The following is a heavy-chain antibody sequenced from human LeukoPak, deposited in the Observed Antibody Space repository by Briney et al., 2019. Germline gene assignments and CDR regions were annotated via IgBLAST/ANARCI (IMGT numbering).Heavy chain of an antibody. J-gene: IGHJ4*02. CDR3: ARKRVGATQFDY. CDR2: IIPIFGTA. V-gene: IGHV1-69*13. Sequence: ASVKVSCKASGGTFSSYAISWVRQAPGQGLGWMGGIIPIFGTANYAQKFQGRVTITADESTSTAYMELSSLRSEDTAVYYCARKRVGATQFDYWGQGTLVTVSS. D-gene: IGHD1-26*01. CDR1: GGTFSSYA.